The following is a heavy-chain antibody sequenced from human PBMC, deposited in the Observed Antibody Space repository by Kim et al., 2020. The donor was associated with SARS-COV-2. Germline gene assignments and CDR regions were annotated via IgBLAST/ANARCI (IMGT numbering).Heavy chain of an antibody. Sequence: SPNYNPPLKSRVTISVDTSKNQFSLKLSSVTAADTAVYYCARGVVSADDYWGQGTLVTVSS. D-gene: IGHD2-15*01. V-gene: IGHV4-34*01. CDR2: SP. J-gene: IGHJ4*02. CDR3: ARGVVSADDY.